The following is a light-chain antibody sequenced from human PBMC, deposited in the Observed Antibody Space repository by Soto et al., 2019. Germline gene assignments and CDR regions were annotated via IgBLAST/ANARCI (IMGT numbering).Light chain of an antibody. CDR1: QSVSSY. V-gene: IGKV3-11*01. CDR3: QQRRKWPLFT. J-gene: IGKJ3*01. Sequence: EIVLTQSPATLSLSPGERATLSCRASQSVSSYLAWYQQKPGQAPRLLIYDASNRAIGIPARFSGSGSGTDFTLTNSSLDPEDFAVYYCQQRRKWPLFTFGSGTKVDIK. CDR2: DAS.